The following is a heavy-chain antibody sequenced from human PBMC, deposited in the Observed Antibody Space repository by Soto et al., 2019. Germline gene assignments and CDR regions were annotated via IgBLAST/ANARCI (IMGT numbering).Heavy chain of an antibody. J-gene: IGHJ4*02. D-gene: IGHD6-13*01. Sequence: EVQLVESGGGLVQPGGSQRLSCAASGFSFDSCSMDWVRQAPGKGLEWVSYISSGSGSIYYADSVKGRFTISRDNAKNSLSLQMNSLRAEDTAVYYCAKLTGGRSWHPLDSWGQGTLVTVSS. CDR1: GFSFDSCS. CDR3: AKLTGGRSWHPLDS. V-gene: IGHV3-48*04. CDR2: ISSGSGSI.